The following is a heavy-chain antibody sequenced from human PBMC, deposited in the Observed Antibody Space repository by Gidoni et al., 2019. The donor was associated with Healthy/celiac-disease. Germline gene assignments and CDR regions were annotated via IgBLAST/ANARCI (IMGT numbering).Heavy chain of an antibody. Sequence: QVQLVQSGAEVKKPGASVKVSCKASGYTFTGYYMHWVRQAPGQGLEGMGRINPNSGGTNYAQKFQGRVTMTRDTSISTAYMELSRLRSDDTAVYYCARVQASSSWYHFDYWGQGTLVTVSS. J-gene: IGHJ4*02. D-gene: IGHD6-13*01. V-gene: IGHV1-2*06. CDR1: GYTFTGYY. CDR2: INPNSGGT. CDR3: ARVQASSSWYHFDY.